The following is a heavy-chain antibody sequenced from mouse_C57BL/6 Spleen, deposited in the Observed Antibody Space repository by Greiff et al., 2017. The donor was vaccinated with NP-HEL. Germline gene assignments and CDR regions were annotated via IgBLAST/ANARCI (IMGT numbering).Heavy chain of an antibody. Sequence: EVQVVESGGGLVKPGGSLKLSCAASGFTFSSYAMSWVRQTPEQRLEWVATISDGGSYTYYPDNVKGRFTISRDNAKNNLYLQMSHLKSEDTAMYYCARAIYDGYAWFAYWGQGTLVTVSA. CDR3: ARAIYDGYAWFAY. CDR1: GFTFSSYA. V-gene: IGHV5-4*01. J-gene: IGHJ3*01. CDR2: ISDGGSYT. D-gene: IGHD2-3*01.